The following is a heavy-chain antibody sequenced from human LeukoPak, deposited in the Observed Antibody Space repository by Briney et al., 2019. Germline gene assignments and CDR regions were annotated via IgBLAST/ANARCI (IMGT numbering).Heavy chain of an antibody. J-gene: IGHJ6*02. CDR3: ARESIIAPAGTDFYYYGMDV. Sequence: PGGSLRLSCAASGFTFNNYGMHWVRQAPGKGLEWVAVIWYDGSNRYYADSVKGRFTISRDNSKNTLYLQVNSLRADDTAVYCCARESIIAPAGTDFYYYGMDVWGQGTTVTVSS. CDR1: GFTFNNYG. V-gene: IGHV3-33*01. CDR2: IWYDGSNR. D-gene: IGHD6-13*01.